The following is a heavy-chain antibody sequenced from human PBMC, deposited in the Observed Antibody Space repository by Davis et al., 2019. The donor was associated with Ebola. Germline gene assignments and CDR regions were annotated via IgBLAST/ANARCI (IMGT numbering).Heavy chain of an antibody. Sequence: ASVKVSCKASGYTFTGYYMHWVRQAPGQGLEWMGWINPNSGGTNYAQKFQGWVTMTRDTSISTAYMELSRLRSDDTAVYYCARDERYCSGGSCYSYGMDVWGQGTTVTVSS. CDR1: GYTFTGYY. CDR2: INPNSGGT. D-gene: IGHD2-15*01. CDR3: ARDERYCSGGSCYSYGMDV. V-gene: IGHV1-2*04. J-gene: IGHJ6*02.